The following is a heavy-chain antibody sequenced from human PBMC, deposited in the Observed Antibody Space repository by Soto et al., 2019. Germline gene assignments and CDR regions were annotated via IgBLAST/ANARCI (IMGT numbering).Heavy chain of an antibody. CDR1: GGSFSGYY. J-gene: IGHJ4*02. D-gene: IGHD3-22*01. Sequence: QVQLQQWGAGLLKPSETLSLTCAVYGGSFSGYYWSWIRQPPGKGLEWIGEINHSGSTNYNPSLKVRVTISVDPSKNQFSLKLSSVTAADTAVYYCARLDRGVVVITSYAYYFDYWGQGTLVTVSS. CDR2: INHSGST. V-gene: IGHV4-34*01. CDR3: ARLDRGVVVITSYAYYFDY.